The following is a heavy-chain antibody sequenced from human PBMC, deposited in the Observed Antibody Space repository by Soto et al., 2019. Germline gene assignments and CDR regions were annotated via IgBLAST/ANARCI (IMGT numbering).Heavy chain of an antibody. Sequence: PSETLSLTCTVSGGSIGSGGYYWSWIRQHPGKGLEWIGYIYYSGSTYYNPSLKSRVTISVDTSKNQFSLKLSSVTAADTAVFYCARGTLWFGELFGGPDYWGQGTLVTVSS. CDR2: IYYSGST. CDR3: ARGTLWFGELFGGPDY. D-gene: IGHD3-10*01. CDR1: GGSIGSGGYY. J-gene: IGHJ4*02. V-gene: IGHV4-31*03.